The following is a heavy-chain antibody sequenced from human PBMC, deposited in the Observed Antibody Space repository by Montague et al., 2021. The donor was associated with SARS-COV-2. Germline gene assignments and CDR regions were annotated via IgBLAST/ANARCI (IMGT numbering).Heavy chain of an antibody. D-gene: IGHD2-2*01. J-gene: IGHJ4*02. Sequence: SETLSLTCDVSGASISTDNYCTWVSPHPGKSLVWVGEIFHTVGTKYKTSLKGRVSMLVDKSWNKLSPRLISVTAADTTIYYCARKVSRKSDLAYWGQGTLVTVSS. CDR2: IFHTVGT. CDR3: ARKVSRKSDLAY. CDR1: GASISTDNY. V-gene: IGHV4-4*02.